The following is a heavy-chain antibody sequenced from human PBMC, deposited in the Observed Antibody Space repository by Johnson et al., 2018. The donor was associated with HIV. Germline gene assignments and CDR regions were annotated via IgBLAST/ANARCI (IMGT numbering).Heavy chain of an antibody. CDR2: ISSSGSTI. CDR3: AREGDGDYYDSSGYGAAFDI. D-gene: IGHD3-22*01. J-gene: IGHJ3*02. Sequence: QVQLVESGGGLVKPGGSLRLSCAASGFTFSDYYMSWIRQAPGKGLAWVSYISSSGSTIYSADSVKCRFTISRAHAKNSLYLQMNSLRAEDTAVYYCAREGDGDYYDSSGYGAAFDIWGQGTMVTVSS. CDR1: GFTFSDYY. V-gene: IGHV3-11*04.